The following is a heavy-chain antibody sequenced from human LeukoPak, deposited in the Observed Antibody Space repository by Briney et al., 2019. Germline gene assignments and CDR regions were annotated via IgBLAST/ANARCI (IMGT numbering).Heavy chain of an antibody. CDR1: GYTFTSYD. J-gene: IGHJ3*02. D-gene: IGHD1-1*01. V-gene: IGHV1-2*02. CDR2: INPNSGGT. CDR3: ARNNWNDAWDAFDI. Sequence: ASVKVSCKASGYTFTSYDINWVRQAPGQGLEWMGWINPNSGGTNYAQKFQGRVTMTRDTSISTAYMELSRLTSDDTAVYYCARNNWNDAWDAFDIWGQGTMVTVSS.